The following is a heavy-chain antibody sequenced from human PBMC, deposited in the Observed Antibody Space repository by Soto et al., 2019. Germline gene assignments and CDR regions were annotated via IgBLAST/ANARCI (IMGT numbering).Heavy chain of an antibody. CDR1: GFTFTSSA. V-gene: IGHV1-58*01. D-gene: IGHD3-3*01. J-gene: IGHJ6*02. CDR2: IVVGSGNT. Sequence: VASVKVSCKASGFTFTSSAVQWVRQARGQRLEWIGWIVVGSGNTNYAQKFQERVTITRDMSTSTAYMELGSLRSEDTAVYYCAVTIFGVVIIDYYGMDVWGQGTTVTVSS. CDR3: AVTIFGVVIIDYYGMDV.